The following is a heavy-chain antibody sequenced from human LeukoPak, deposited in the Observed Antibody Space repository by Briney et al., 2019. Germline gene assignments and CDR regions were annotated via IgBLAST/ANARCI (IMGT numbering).Heavy chain of an antibody. Sequence: PSETLSLTCGVSSGSVINTNWWTWVRQPPGKGLEWIGEVHLDGRTNYNPSLESRLTMSVDVSENQVSLKLTSVTAADTAVYYCAREGGFYRPLDYSGQGTLVTVSS. D-gene: IGHD3-3*01. CDR2: VHLDGRT. CDR3: AREGGFYRPLDY. CDR1: SGSVINTNW. J-gene: IGHJ4*02. V-gene: IGHV4-4*02.